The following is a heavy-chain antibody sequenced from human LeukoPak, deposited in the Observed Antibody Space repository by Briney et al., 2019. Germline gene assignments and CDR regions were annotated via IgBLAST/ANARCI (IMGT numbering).Heavy chain of an antibody. V-gene: IGHV1-69*13. CDR2: IIPIFGTA. D-gene: IGHD6-19*01. Sequence: SVKVSCKASGGTFSSYAISWVRQAPGQGLEWMGGIIPIFGTANYAQKFQGRVTITADESTSTAYMGLSSLRSEDTAVYYCAASPYSSGRLHYWGQGTLVSVSS. J-gene: IGHJ4*02. CDR3: AASPYSSGRLHY. CDR1: GGTFSSYA.